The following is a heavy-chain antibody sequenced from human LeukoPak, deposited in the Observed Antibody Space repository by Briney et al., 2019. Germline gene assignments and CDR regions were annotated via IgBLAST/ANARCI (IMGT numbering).Heavy chain of an antibody. Sequence: GASVKVSCKASGYTFTGYYIHWLRQAPAQGLAWMGWIDPISGGTNYAQKFQDTITMTRDKSIATAYMEVRRLNSDDTAVYYCARSGFTTGFYLDFCGQGTLVAVSS. CDR2: IDPISGGT. V-gene: IGHV1-2*02. CDR1: GYTFTGYY. J-gene: IGHJ4*01. D-gene: IGHD1-1*01. CDR3: ARSGFTTGFYLDF.